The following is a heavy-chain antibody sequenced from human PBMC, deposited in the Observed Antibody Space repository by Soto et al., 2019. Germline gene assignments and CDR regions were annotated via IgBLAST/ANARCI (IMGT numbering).Heavy chain of an antibody. CDR2: ISGSGGST. J-gene: IGHJ1*01. Sequence: GGSLRLSCAASGFTFSSYAMSWVRQAPGKGLEWVSAISGSGGSTYYADSVKGRFTISRENSKNTLYLQMNSLKAEDTAVYYCAKVVRNPGYFQHWGQGTLVTVSS. V-gene: IGHV3-23*01. CDR3: AKVVRNPGYFQH. D-gene: IGHD2-2*01. CDR1: GFTFSSYA.